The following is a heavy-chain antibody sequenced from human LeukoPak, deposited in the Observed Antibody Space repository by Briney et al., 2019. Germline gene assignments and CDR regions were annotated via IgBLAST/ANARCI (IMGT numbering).Heavy chain of an antibody. CDR3: VRDSYCVNGECFDH. CDR2: IYSGGST. Sequence: GGSLRLSCAASGFTVSSNYMSWVRQAPGKGLEWVSVIYSGGSTYYADSVKGRFTISRDNAKNSLHLEMNSLRAEDTAVYYCVRDSYCVNGECFDHWGQGTLVTVSS. J-gene: IGHJ4*02. D-gene: IGHD2-8*01. V-gene: IGHV3-66*01. CDR1: GFTVSSNY.